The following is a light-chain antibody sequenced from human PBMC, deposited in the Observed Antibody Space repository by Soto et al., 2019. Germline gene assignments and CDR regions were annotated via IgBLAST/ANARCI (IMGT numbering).Light chain of an antibody. V-gene: IGKV1-5*01. CDR2: DAS. Sequence: DIQMTQSPSTLSASVGDRVTITCRASQSISSWLAWYQQKPGKAPKLLIYDASSLASGFPSRFTGSGSGTEFTLTISSLQPDDFATYYCQKDPSYPYTCGQGTKLEIK. CDR1: QSISSW. CDR3: QKDPSYPYT. J-gene: IGKJ2*01.